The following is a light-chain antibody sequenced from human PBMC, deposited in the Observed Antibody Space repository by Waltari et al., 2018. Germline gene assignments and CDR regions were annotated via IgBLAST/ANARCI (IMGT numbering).Light chain of an antibody. CDR3: QTGGHGTWV. Sequence: QLVLTQSPSASASLGASVKLTCTLSSGHSSNIVAWHQQKPEKGPRYLMKVNSDGSHTKGDEIPDRFAGSSAGSERYLTISSLQSEDEADYYGQTGGHGTWVFGGGTKLTVV. V-gene: IGLV4-69*01. CDR2: VNSDGSH. J-gene: IGLJ3*02. CDR1: SGHSSNI.